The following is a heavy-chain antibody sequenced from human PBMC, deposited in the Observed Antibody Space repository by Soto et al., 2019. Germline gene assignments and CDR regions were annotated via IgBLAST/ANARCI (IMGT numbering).Heavy chain of an antibody. J-gene: IGHJ4*02. CDR2: ISYDGSNK. Sequence: QVQLVESGGGVVQPGRSLRLSCAASGFTFSSYAMHWVRQAPGKGLEWVAVISYDGSNKYYADSVKGRFTISRDNSKNTLYLQMNSLRAEDTAVYYCARATTVTPFDYWGQGTLVTVSS. CDR3: ARATTVTPFDY. CDR1: GFTFSSYA. D-gene: IGHD4-4*01. V-gene: IGHV3-30-3*01.